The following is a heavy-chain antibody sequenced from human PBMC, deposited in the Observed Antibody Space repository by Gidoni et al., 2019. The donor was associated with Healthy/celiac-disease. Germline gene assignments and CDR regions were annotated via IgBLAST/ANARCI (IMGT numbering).Heavy chain of an antibody. CDR1: GYSISSGYY. D-gene: IGHD3-22*01. CDR2: IYHSGST. V-gene: IGHV4-38-2*02. Sequence: QVQLQESGPGLVKPSETLSLTCTVSGYSISSGYYWGWIRQPPGKGLEWIGRIYHSGSTYYNPALKSRVTISVDTSKNQFSLKLSSVTAADTAVYYCARDGYYDSSGYYYFDYWGQGTLVTVSS. CDR3: ARDGYYDSSGYYYFDY. J-gene: IGHJ4*02.